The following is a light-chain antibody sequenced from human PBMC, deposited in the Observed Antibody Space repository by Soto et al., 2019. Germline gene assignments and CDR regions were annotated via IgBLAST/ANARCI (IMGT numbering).Light chain of an antibody. Sequence: QSVLTQPASVSGSPGQSITISCTGTNSDVGSHNFVSWYQQYPGKAPKLLIYEASKRPSGPSNRFSGSKSGNTASLTISGLQAEDEADYYCCSLTNGATWVFGGGTKVTVL. J-gene: IGLJ3*02. V-gene: IGLV2-23*01. CDR1: NSDVGSHNF. CDR3: CSLTNGATWV. CDR2: EAS.